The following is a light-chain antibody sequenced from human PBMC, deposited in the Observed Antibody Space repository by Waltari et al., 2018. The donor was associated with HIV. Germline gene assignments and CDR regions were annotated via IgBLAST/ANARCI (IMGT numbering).Light chain of an antibody. J-gene: IGLJ2*01. CDR2: SNN. CDR1: SSNIGSNT. CDR3: AAWDDSLNGPGVV. V-gene: IGLV1-44*01. Sequence: QSVLTQPPSASGTPGQRVTISCSGSSSNIGSNTVNWYKQLPGTAPKLLIYSNNQRPSGGPDRFSGAKSGTSASLAISGLQSEYEADYYCAAWDDSLNGPGVVFGGGTKLTVL.